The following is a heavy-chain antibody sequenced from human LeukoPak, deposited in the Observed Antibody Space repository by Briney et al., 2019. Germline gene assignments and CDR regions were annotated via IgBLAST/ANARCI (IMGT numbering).Heavy chain of an antibody. Sequence: PSETLSLTCTVSAGSISSYYWSWIRQPPGKGLEWIGYIYYSGSTNYNPSLKSRVTISVDTSKNQFSLKLSSVTAADTAVYYCAGAKWELLLWGQGTLVTVSS. V-gene: IGHV4-59*08. CDR2: IYYSGST. J-gene: IGHJ4*02. CDR1: AGSISSYY. CDR3: AGAKWELLL. D-gene: IGHD1-26*01.